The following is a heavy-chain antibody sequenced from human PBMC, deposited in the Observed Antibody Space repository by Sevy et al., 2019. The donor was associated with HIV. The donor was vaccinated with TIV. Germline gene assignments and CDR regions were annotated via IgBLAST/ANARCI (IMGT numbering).Heavy chain of an antibody. J-gene: IGHJ4*02. CDR3: ARDGGYDSSGYYAYFDY. CDR1: GGSISSYY. D-gene: IGHD3-22*01. CDR2: IYYSGST. Sequence: SETLSLTCTVSGGSISSYYWSWIRQPPGKGLEWIGYIYYSGSTNYNPSLKSRVTISVDTSKNQSSLKLSSVTTADTAVYYCARDGGYDSSGYYAYFDYWGQGTLVTVSS. V-gene: IGHV4-59*01.